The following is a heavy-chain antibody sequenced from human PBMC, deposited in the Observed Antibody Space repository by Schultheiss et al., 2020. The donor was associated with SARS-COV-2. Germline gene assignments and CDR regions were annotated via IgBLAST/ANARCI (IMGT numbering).Heavy chain of an antibody. CDR3: ARGECSNGVCYSHWGHYGMDV. V-gene: IGHV4-31*03. CDR2: IYYSGST. D-gene: IGHD2-8*01. J-gene: IGHJ6*02. Sequence: SETLSLTCTVSGGSISSGGYYWNWIRQHPGKGLEWIGYIYYSGSTYYNPSLKSRVTISVDTSKNQFSLKLSSVTAADTAVYYCARGECSNGVCYSHWGHYGMDVWGQGTTVTVSS. CDR1: GGSISSGGYY.